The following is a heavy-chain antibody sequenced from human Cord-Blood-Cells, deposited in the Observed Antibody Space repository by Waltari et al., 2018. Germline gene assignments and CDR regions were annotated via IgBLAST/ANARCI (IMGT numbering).Heavy chain of an antibody. D-gene: IGHD1-7*01. CDR2: IYHSGST. J-gene: IGHJ4*02. CDR1: GYSISSGYY. CDR3: ARRGWNYYFDY. Sequence: QVQLQESGPGLVKPSETLSLTCAVSGYSISSGYYWGWIRQPPGKGLEWIGSIYHSGSTYSNPSLKSRVTISVDTSKNQFSLKLSSVTAADTAVYYCARRGWNYYFDYWGQGTLVTVSS. V-gene: IGHV4-38-2*01.